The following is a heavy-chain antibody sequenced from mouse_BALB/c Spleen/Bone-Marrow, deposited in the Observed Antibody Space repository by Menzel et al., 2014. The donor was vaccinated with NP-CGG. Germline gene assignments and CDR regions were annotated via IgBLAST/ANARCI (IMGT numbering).Heavy chain of an antibody. D-gene: IGHD2-14*01. CDR3: AISDYYRFPWFAY. CDR2: IYPGNGDT. V-gene: IGHV1-12*01. CDR1: GYIFTSYN. Sequence: LQQSGAELVKPGASVKMSCKTSGYIFTSYNMHWVKQTPGQGLEWIGAIYPGNGDTSYNQKFKDKATLTADKSSSTADIQLSSLTSEDSAVYYCAISDYYRFPWFAYCGQWILVPGSA. J-gene: IGHJ3*01.